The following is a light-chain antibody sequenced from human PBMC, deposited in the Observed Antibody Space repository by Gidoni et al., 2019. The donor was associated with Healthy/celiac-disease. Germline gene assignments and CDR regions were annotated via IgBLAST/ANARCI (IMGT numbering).Light chain of an antibody. CDR2: DAS. CDR1: QSVSSY. J-gene: IGKJ4*01. Sequence: DIVLTQSPATLSLSPGERATLSCSASQSVSSYLAWYQQKPGQAPRLLIYDASNSATGSPARLSGSGYGTDITLTISSLEPEDFAVYYCQQRSNWPTFGGGTKVEIK. CDR3: QQRSNWPT. V-gene: IGKV3-11*01.